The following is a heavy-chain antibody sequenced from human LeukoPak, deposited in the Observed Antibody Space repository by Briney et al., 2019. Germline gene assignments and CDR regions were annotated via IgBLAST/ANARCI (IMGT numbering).Heavy chain of an antibody. J-gene: IGHJ3*02. CDR3: ARAYSSSSGRDAFDS. CDR2: ISSSSSTI. D-gene: IGHD6-6*01. CDR1: GFTFNSYN. Sequence: GGSLRLSCAASGFTFNSYNMNWVRQAPGKGPEWVSYISSSSSTIYYADSVKGRFTISRDSAKTLLFLQMNSLRDEDTAVYYCARAYSSSSGRDAFDSWGLGTLVTVSS. V-gene: IGHV3-48*02.